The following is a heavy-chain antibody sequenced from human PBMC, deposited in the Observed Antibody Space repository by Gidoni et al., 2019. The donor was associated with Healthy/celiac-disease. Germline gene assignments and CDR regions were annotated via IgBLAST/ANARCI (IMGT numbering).Heavy chain of an antibody. D-gene: IGHD2-15*01. CDR1: GFTFSSYS. CDR3: ARVNPSGPKGVY. V-gene: IGHV3-21*01. J-gene: IGHJ4*02. Sequence: EVQLVESGGGLVKTGGSLRLSCAASGFTFSSYSMNWVRQAPGKGLEWVSSMSSSSSYIYYADSVKGRFTISRDNAKNSLYLQMNSLRAEDTAVYYCARVNPSGPKGVYWGQGTLVTVSS. CDR2: MSSSSSYI.